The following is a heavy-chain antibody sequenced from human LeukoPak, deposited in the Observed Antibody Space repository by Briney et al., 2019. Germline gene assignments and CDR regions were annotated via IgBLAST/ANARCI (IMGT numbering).Heavy chain of an antibody. CDR3: TTWITYHYDSSGYRD. CDR2: IKSKTDGGTI. Sequence: GGSLRLSCAASGFTFSNAWMSWVRQAPGKGLEWVGRIKSKTDGGTIDYAAPVKGRFTISRDDSKNTLYLQMNSLKTEDTAVYYCTTWITYHYDSSGYRDWGQGTLVTVSS. CDR1: GFTFSNAW. J-gene: IGHJ4*02. D-gene: IGHD3-22*01. V-gene: IGHV3-15*01.